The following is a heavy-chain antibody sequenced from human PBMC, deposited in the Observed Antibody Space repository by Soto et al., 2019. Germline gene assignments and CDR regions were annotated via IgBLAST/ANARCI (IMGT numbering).Heavy chain of an antibody. Sequence: SETLSLTCTISGGSISSYYWSWIRQPPGKGLEWIGYIYYSGSTNYNPSLKSRVTISVDTSKNQFSLKLSSVTAADTAVYYCARAYGDYVFDYWGQGTLVTSPQ. CDR3: ARAYGDYVFDY. V-gene: IGHV4-59*01. CDR2: IYYSGST. D-gene: IGHD4-17*01. CDR1: GGSISSYY. J-gene: IGHJ4*02.